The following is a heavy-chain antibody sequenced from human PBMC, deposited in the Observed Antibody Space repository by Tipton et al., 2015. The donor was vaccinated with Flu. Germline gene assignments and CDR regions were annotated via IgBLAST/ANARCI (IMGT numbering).Heavy chain of an antibody. CDR1: GGSISGDSYY. CDR2: IYTSGST. V-gene: IGHV4-61*02. Sequence: SLTCTVSGGSISGDSYYWSWIRQPAGKGLEWIGRIYTSGSTNYNPSLKSRVTISLDTSKNQFSLKLSSVTAADTAVYYCARYTSSWDPPRDWGQGTLVTVSS. CDR3: ARYTSSWDPPRD. D-gene: IGHD6-13*01. J-gene: IGHJ1*01.